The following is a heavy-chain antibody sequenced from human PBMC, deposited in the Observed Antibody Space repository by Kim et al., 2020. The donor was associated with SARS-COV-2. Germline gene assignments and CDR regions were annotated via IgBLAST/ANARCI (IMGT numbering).Heavy chain of an antibody. D-gene: IGHD5-12*01. CDR3: ARAGIVATIGNFDY. J-gene: IGHJ4*02. Sequence: SQKFQGRVTITRDPSASTAYMELSSLRSEDTAVYYCARAGIVATIGNFDYWGQGTLVTVSS. V-gene: IGHV1-3*01.